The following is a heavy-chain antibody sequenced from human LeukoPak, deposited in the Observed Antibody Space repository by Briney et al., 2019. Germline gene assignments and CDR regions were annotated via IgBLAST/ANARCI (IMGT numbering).Heavy chain of an antibody. J-gene: IGHJ4*02. D-gene: IGHD6-25*01. CDR1: GFTFSSYA. CDR2: ISYDGSNK. CDR3: ARDRTKSGYYQVRGSIDY. V-gene: IGHV3-30-3*01. Sequence: GGSLRLSCAASGFTFSSYAMHWVRQAPGKGLEWVAVISYDGSNKYYADSVKGRFTISRDNAKNSLYLQMNSLRAEDTAVYYCARDRTKSGYYQVRGSIDYWGQGTLVTVSS.